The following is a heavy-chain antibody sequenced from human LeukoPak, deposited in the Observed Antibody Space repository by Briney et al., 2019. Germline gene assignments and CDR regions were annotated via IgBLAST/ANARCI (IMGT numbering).Heavy chain of an antibody. J-gene: IGHJ3*02. CDR2: ISAYNGNT. CDR1: GYTFSSYG. Sequence: ASVKVSCKASGYTFSSYGITWVRQAPGQGLEWMGWISAYNGNTNYAQNLQGRVTMTTDTSTSTAYLELKSLSSDDTAVYYCAGPSGSYCSSTSCNDAFDIWGQGTMVTVSS. V-gene: IGHV1-18*01. CDR3: AGPSGSYCSSTSCNDAFDI. D-gene: IGHD2-2*01.